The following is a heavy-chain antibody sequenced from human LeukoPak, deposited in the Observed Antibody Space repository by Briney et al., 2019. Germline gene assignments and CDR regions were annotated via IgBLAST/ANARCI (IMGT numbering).Heavy chain of an antibody. CDR1: GFTFSSYS. D-gene: IGHD1-26*01. CDR3: ARALPSPLYSGSYADAFDI. CDR2: ISSSSSYI. J-gene: IGHJ3*02. Sequence: GSLRLSCAASGFTFSSYSMNWVRQAPGKGLEWVSSISSSSSYIYYADSVKGRFTISRDNAKNSLYLQMNSLIAEDTAVYYCARALPSPLYSGSYADAFDIWGQGTMVTVSS. V-gene: IGHV3-21*01.